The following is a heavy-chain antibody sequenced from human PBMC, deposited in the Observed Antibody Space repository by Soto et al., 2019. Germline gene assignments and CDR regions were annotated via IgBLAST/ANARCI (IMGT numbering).Heavy chain of an antibody. CDR1: GFTFSSYA. V-gene: IGHV3-23*01. CDR3: AKRTVGWYLDL. CDR2: ISGSGGST. Sequence: EVQLLESGGGLVQPGGSLRLSCAASGFTFSSYAMNWVRQAPGKGLEWVSVISGSGGSTYYADSVKGRFTISRDNSYNTLYLQRNGLRAEDTAVYYCAKRTVGWYLDLWGRGTLVTVSS. J-gene: IGHJ2*01. D-gene: IGHD4-17*01.